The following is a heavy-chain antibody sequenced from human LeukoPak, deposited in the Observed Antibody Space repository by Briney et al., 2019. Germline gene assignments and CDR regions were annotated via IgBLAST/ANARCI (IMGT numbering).Heavy chain of an antibody. J-gene: IGHJ4*02. Sequence: GGSLRLSCAASGFTFSNYNMNWVRQAPGKGLEWVSTISSSRSSYIYYADSVKGRFTISRDNAKNSLYLQMNGLRAEDTAVYYCARDPSWDLPPDYWGQGTLVTVSS. CDR3: ARDPSWDLPPDY. D-gene: IGHD1-26*01. V-gene: IGHV3-21*01. CDR2: ISSSRSSYI. CDR1: GFTFSNYN.